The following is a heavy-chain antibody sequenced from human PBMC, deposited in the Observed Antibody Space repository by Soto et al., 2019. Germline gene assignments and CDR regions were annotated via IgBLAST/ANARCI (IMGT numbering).Heavy chain of an antibody. Sequence: GGSLRLSCAASGFTFSSYSMNWVRQAPGKGLEWVSYISSSSSTIYYADSVKGRFTISRDNAKNSLYLQMNSQRDEDTAVYYCAALTTYYYYGMDVWGQGTTVTVSS. CDR3: AALTTYYYYGMDV. D-gene: IGHD4-17*01. J-gene: IGHJ6*02. CDR1: GFTFSSYS. V-gene: IGHV3-48*02. CDR2: ISSSSSTI.